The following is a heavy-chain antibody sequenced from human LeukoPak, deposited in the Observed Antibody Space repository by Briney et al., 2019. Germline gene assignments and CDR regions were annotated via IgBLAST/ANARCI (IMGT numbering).Heavy chain of an antibody. D-gene: IGHD5-24*01. CDR1: GGSFSGYY. CDR2: INHSGST. J-gene: IGHJ6*03. Sequence: KPSETLSLTCAVYGGSFSGYYWSWIRQPPGKGLEWIGEINHSGSTNYNPSLKSRVTISVDTSKNQFSLKLSSVTAADTAVYYCATSRWLQFGYYYYYYMDVWGKGTTVTISS. V-gene: IGHV4-34*01. CDR3: ATSRWLQFGYYYYYYMDV.